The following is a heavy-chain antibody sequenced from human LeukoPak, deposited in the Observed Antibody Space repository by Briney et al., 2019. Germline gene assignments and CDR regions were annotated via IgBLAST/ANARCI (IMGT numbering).Heavy chain of an antibody. CDR1: GFTFSSSW. CDR3: ARELLTTDYYDSSGYYFY. CDR2: INEDGSDK. D-gene: IGHD3-22*01. V-gene: IGHV3-7*04. J-gene: IGHJ4*02. Sequence: GGSLRLSCAASGFTFSSSWMTWVRQAPGKGLEWVAHINEDGSDKYYVDSVTGRFSISRDNTKNSLYLQMNSLRAEDTAVYYCARELLTTDYYDSSGYYFYWGQGTLVTVSS.